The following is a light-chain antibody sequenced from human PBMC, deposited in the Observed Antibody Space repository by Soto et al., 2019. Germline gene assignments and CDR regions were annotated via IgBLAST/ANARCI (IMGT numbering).Light chain of an antibody. CDR2: DVS. V-gene: IGLV2-14*01. CDR1: SSDVGGYNY. Sequence: QPASVSGSPGQSITISCTGTSSDVGGYNYVSWYQQHPGKAPKLMIYDVSNRPSGVSNRFSGSKSGNTASLTISGLQAEDEADYYCSSYTSSSTRPLVFGGGTKLTVL. CDR3: SSYTSSSTRPLV. J-gene: IGLJ3*02.